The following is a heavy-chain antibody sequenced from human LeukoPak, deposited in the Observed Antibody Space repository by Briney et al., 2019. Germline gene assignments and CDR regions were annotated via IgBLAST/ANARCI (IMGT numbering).Heavy chain of an antibody. CDR1: GFMFSSYG. CDR2: ISFDGTNK. Sequence: PGGSLRLSCAASGFMFSSYGIHWVRQAPGKGLEWVALISFDGTNKYFADSVKGRFTISRDNSKNTVYLQMNSLRVDDTAVYYRAKDEYYYDSSADYWGQGTLVTVSS. V-gene: IGHV3-30*18. CDR3: AKDEYYYDSSADY. J-gene: IGHJ4*02. D-gene: IGHD3-22*01.